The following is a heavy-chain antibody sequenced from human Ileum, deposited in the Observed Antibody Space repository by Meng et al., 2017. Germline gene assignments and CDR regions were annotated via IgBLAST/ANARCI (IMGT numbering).Heavy chain of an antibody. CDR2: IYHSGST. Sequence: VRRQGPGPRLASPSGTLSSAGAFCGGSISSSIVWSWVRQPPGKGLEWIGEIYHSGSTNYNPSLKSRVTISVDKSKNQFSLKLSSVTAADTAVYYCARYILRWGYYFDYWGQGTLVTVSS. CDR3: ARYILRWGYYFDY. CDR1: GGSISSSIV. D-gene: IGHD4-23*01. J-gene: IGHJ4*02. V-gene: IGHV4-4*02.